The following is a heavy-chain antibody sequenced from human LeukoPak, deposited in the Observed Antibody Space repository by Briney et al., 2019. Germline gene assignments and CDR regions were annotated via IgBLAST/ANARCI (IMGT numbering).Heavy chain of an antibody. CDR2: IKSKTDGGTT. D-gene: IGHD4-17*01. Sequence: GGSLRLSCAASGFTFSNAWMSWVRQAPGKGLEWVGRIKSKTDGGTTDYAAPVKGRFTISRDDSKNTLYLQMNSLKTEDTAVYYCTTAVTIGAWDYYGMDVWGKGTTVTVSS. J-gene: IGHJ6*04. V-gene: IGHV3-15*01. CDR1: GFTFSNAW. CDR3: TTAVTIGAWDYYGMDV.